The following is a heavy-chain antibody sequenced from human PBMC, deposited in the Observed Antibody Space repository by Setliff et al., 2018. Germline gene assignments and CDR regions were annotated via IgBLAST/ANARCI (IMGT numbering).Heavy chain of an antibody. Sequence: PGGSLRLSCTASGLSYSNDWVSWVRQAPGKGLEWLASINPHGTEKYYADSVKGRFTVSRDNVKNSLFLQMDSLRVDDTAVYYCGRAGKPYAIDVWGQGTMVTVSS. J-gene: IGHJ3*01. CDR3: GRAGKPYAIDV. CDR1: GLSYSNDW. V-gene: IGHV3-7*04. CDR2: INPHGTEK.